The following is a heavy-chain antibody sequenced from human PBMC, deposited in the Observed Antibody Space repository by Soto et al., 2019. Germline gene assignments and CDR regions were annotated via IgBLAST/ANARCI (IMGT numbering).Heavy chain of an antibody. V-gene: IGHV3-72*01. J-gene: IGHJ6*03. Sequence: GGSLRLSCAASGFTFRDHHMDWVRQAPGKGLEWVGRTGNKANSYTTQYAASVTGRCTISRDDSKNSLYLQMNSLKTEDTAVYYCARVRGDDFWSGYYRYYYYYMDVWGKGTTVTVSS. D-gene: IGHD3-3*01. CDR1: GFTFRDHH. CDR2: TGNKANSYTT. CDR3: ARVRGDDFWSGYYRYYYYYMDV.